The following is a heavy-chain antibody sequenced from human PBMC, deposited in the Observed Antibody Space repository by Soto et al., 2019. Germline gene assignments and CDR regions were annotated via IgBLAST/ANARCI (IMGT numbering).Heavy chain of an antibody. CDR1: GFTFSSYS. V-gene: IGHV3-21*01. Sequence: PVGSLRLSCAASGFTFSSYSMNWVRQAPGKGLEWVSSISSSSSYIYYADSVKGRFTISRDNAKNSLHLQMNSLRAEDTAVYYCARDLSSSSSGFYWGQGTLVTVSS. CDR2: ISSSSSYI. CDR3: ARDLSSSSSGFY. J-gene: IGHJ4*02. D-gene: IGHD6-6*01.